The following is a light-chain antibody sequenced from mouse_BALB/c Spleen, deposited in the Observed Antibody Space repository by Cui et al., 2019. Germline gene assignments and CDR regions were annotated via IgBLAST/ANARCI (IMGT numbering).Light chain of an antibody. Sequence: DIQMTQSPASLSVSVGETVTITCRASENIYSNLAWYQQKQGKSPQLLVYAATNLADGVPSRCSGSGSGTQYSLKINSLQSEDFGSYYCQHFWGTPYTFGGGTKLEIK. CDR2: AAT. CDR3: QHFWGTPYT. J-gene: IGKJ2*01. CDR1: ENIYSN. V-gene: IGKV12-46*01.